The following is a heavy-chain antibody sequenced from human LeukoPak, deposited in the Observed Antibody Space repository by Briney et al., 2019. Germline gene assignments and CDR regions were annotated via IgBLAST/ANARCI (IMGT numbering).Heavy chain of an antibody. J-gene: IGHJ4*02. CDR2: ISTSATPI. V-gene: IGHV3-11*01. D-gene: IGHD4-17*01. CDR1: GFTFSDYY. CDR3: ARSGTRLTPYVEGADY. Sequence: PGGSLRLSCAASGFTFSDYYMNWIRQAPGKGLEWVSYISTSATPIYYADSVKGRFTVSRDNAKNSLYLQMNSLRAEDTALYYCARSGTRLTPYVEGADYWGQGTLVSVSS.